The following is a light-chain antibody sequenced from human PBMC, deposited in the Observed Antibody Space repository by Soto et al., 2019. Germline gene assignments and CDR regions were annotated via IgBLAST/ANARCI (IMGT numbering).Light chain of an antibody. J-gene: IGLJ1*01. Sequence: ALTQPASVSGSPGQSITISCTGTSSDVGGYNYVSWYQQHPGKAPKLMIYEVSNRPSGVSNRFSGSKSGNTASLTISGLQAEDEADYYCSSYTSSTPYVFGTGTKLTVL. CDR1: SSDVGGYNY. V-gene: IGLV2-14*01. CDR3: SSYTSSTPYV. CDR2: EVS.